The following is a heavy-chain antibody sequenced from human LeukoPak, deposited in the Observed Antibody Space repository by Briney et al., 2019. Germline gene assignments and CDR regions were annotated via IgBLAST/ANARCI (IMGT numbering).Heavy chain of an antibody. CDR3: ARLHPSQSGFSDY. J-gene: IGHJ4*02. Sequence: SETLSLTCTVSGGSLSGYYWTWIRQPPGKGMEWIGYIYHGGNIKYNPSLKSRITISVDTSKNQVSLRLSSVTAADTAMYYCARLHPSQSGFSDYWGQGTLVTVSS. CDR1: GGSLSGYY. CDR2: IYHGGNI. V-gene: IGHV4-59*08. D-gene: IGHD5-12*01.